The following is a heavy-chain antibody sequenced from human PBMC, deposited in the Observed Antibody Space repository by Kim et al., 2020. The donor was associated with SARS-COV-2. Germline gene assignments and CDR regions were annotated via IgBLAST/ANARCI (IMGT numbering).Heavy chain of an antibody. V-gene: IGHV4-39*01. CDR1: GGSISSSSYY. CDR3: ARHMPHITMIVVVMGIQDAFDI. D-gene: IGHD3-22*01. Sequence: SETLSLTCTVSGGSISSSSYYWGWIRQPPGKGLEWIGSIYYSGSTYYNPSLKSRVTISVDTSKNQFSLKLSSVTAADTAVYYCARHMPHITMIVVVMGIQDAFDIWGQGTMVTVSS. CDR2: IYYSGST. J-gene: IGHJ3*02.